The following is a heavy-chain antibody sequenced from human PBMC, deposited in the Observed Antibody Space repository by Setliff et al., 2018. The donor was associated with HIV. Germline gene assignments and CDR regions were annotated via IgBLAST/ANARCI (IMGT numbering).Heavy chain of an antibody. D-gene: IGHD5-18*01. Sequence: SETLSLTCTVSGGSISSTTYYWGWIRQPPGKGLEWIGSFHYSGSTSYNPSLKSRVAISVDTSKSQFSLKSTSVTAADTAVYYCAIDHVTNIAESGYGYTRIDPWGPGISVTVSS. J-gene: IGHJ5*02. CDR2: FHYSGST. V-gene: IGHV4-39*02. CDR1: GGSISSTTYY. CDR3: AIDHVTNIAESGYGYTRIDP.